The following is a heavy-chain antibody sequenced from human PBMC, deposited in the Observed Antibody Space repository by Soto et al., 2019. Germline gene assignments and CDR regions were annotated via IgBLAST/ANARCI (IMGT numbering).Heavy chain of an antibody. V-gene: IGHV3-21*01. J-gene: IGHJ4*02. CDR2: ISGSSNYI. CDR3: AKLGTSAHFDY. CDR1: GFTCSTYS. D-gene: IGHD3-10*01. Sequence: SLRLSCAASGFTCSTYSMNWVRQAPGKGLEWVSSISGSSNYIYYADSVKGRFTISRDNAKNSLYLQMNSLRAEDTAVYYCAKLGTSAHFDYWGQGTLVTVSS.